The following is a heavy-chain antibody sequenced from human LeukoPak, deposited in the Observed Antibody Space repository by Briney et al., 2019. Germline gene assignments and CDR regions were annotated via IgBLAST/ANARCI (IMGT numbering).Heavy chain of an antibody. CDR1: GYTFTSYD. CDR3: ARESDCSSTSCYIDY. Sequence: ASVKVSCKASGYTFTSYDINWVRQATGQGLEWMGWINPNSGGTNYAQKFQGRVTMTRDTSISTAYMELSRLRSDDTAVYYCARESDCSSTSCYIDYWGQGTLVTVSS. V-gene: IGHV1-2*02. D-gene: IGHD2-2*02. J-gene: IGHJ4*02. CDR2: INPNSGGT.